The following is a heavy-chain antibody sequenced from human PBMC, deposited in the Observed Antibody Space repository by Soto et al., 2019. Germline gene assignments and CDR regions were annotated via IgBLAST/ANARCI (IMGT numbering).Heavy chain of an antibody. V-gene: IGHV3-30*18. Sequence: PGGSLRLSCAASGFTFSSYGMHWVRQAPGKGLEWVAVISYDGSNKYYADSVKGRFTISRDNSKNTLYLQMNSLRAEDTAVYYCAKGVELRDYYYYYGMDVWGQGTTVTVSS. D-gene: IGHD1-7*01. CDR2: ISYDGSNK. CDR3: AKGVELRDYYYYYGMDV. CDR1: GFTFSSYG. J-gene: IGHJ6*02.